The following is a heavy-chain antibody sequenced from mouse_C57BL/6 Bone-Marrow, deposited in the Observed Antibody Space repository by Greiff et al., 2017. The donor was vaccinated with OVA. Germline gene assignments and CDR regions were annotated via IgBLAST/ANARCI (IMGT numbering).Heavy chain of an antibody. CDR1: GYAFSSSW. Sequence: VQLQQSGPELVKPGASVKISCKASGYAFSSSWMNWVKQRPGKGLEWIGRIYPGDGDTNYNGKFKGKATLTADKSSSTAYMQLSSLTSEDSAVYFCARKGGVAYAMDYWGQGTSVTVSS. CDR2: IYPGDGDT. D-gene: IGHD1-1*02. J-gene: IGHJ4*01. V-gene: IGHV1-82*01. CDR3: ARKGGVAYAMDY.